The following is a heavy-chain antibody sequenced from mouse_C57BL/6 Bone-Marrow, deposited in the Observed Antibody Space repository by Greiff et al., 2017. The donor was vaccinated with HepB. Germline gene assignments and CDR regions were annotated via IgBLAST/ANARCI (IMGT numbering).Heavy chain of an antibody. V-gene: IGHV5-17*01. D-gene: IGHD4-1*01. CDR2: ISSGSSTI. CDR1: GFTFSDYG. J-gene: IGHJ2*01. Sequence: EVKLVESGGGLVKPGGSLKLSCAASGFTFSDYGMHWVRQAPEKGLEWVAYISSGSSTIYYADTVKGRFTISRDNAKNTLFLQMTSLRSEDTAMYYCARPTGTKYYFDYWGQGTTLTVSS. CDR3: ARPTGTKYYFDY.